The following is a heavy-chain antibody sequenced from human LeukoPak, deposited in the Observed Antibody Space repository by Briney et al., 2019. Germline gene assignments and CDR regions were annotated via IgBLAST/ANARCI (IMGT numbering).Heavy chain of an antibody. V-gene: IGHV3-49*04. CDR3: TRGMITFGGVIASY. CDR1: GFTLGDYA. CDR2: IRSKAYGGTT. D-gene: IGHD3-16*02. Sequence: GGSLRLSRTASGFTLGDYAMSWVSQAPGKGLEWVGFIRSKAYGGTTEYAASVKGRFTISRDDSKSIAYLQMNSLKTEDTAVYYCTRGMITFGGVIASYGGQGTLVTVSS. J-gene: IGHJ4*02.